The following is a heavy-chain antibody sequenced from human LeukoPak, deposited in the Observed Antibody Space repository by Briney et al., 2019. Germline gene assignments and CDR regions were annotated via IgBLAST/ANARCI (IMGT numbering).Heavy chain of an antibody. CDR3: ARGLWFGEPNMGRRGY. D-gene: IGHD3-10*01. J-gene: IGHJ4*02. CDR1: GGSISSYY. CDR2: IYTSGST. V-gene: IGHV4-4*07. Sequence: SETLSLTCTVSGGSISSYYWSWIRQPAGKGLEWIGRIYTSGSTNYNPSLKSRVTISVDTSKNQFSLKLSSVTAADTAVYYCARGLWFGEPNMGRRGYWGQGTLVTVSS.